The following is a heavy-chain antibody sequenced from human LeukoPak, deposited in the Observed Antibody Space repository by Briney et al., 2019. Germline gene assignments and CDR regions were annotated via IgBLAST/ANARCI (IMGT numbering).Heavy chain of an antibody. Sequence: SETLSLTCTVSGGSISSYYWTWIRQPPGKGLEWIGYISYSGTTNYNPSLKSRVTISVDTSKNQFSLKLSSVTAADTAVYYCARSMTYRSTWYTDYWGQGTLVTVSS. V-gene: IGHV4-59*08. D-gene: IGHD6-13*01. CDR2: ISYSGTT. CDR1: GGSISSYY. J-gene: IGHJ4*02. CDR3: ARSMTYRSTWYTDY.